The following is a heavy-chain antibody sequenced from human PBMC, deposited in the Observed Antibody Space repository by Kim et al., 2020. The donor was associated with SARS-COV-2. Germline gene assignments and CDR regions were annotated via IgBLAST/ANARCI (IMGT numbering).Heavy chain of an antibody. CDR2: IYYSGST. CDR1: GGSVSSGSYY. CDR3: ARDSRYSSSWVKLGTAENWYFDL. J-gene: IGHJ2*01. V-gene: IGHV4-61*01. D-gene: IGHD6-6*01. Sequence: SETLSLTCTVSGGSVSSGSYYWSWIRQPPGKGLEWIGYIYYSGSTNYNPSLKSRVTISVDTSKNQFSLKLSSVTAADTAVYYCARDSRYSSSWVKLGTAENWYFDLWGRGTLVTVSS.